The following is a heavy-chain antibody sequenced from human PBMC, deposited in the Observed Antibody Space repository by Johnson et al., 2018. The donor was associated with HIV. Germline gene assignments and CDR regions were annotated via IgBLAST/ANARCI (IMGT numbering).Heavy chain of an antibody. CDR3: ARESTATRGDAFDI. J-gene: IGHJ3*02. CDR1: GFTFYDYG. Sequence: RRPCAASGFTFYDYGLRSLRQGPGKCLQWVSGIDWTDESTGYADSVNGRFTISRDNTKNSLYLQMNSLRAEDMAVYYCARESTATRGDAFDIWGQGTMVTVSS. V-gene: IGHV3-20*04. D-gene: IGHD4-17*01. CDR2: IDWTDEST.